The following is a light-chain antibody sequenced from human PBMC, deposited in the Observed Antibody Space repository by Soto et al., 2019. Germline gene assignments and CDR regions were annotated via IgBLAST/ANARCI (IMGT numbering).Light chain of an antibody. Sequence: EIVLTQSPATLSLSPGERATLSCRVSQSVSSYLAWYQQKPGQAPRLLIYDAFNRATGIPTRFSGSGSGTDFTLTISSLEPEDFAVYYCQHRSNWLGTFGPGTKVDIK. CDR1: QSVSSY. V-gene: IGKV3-11*01. J-gene: IGKJ3*01. CDR2: DAF. CDR3: QHRSNWLGT.